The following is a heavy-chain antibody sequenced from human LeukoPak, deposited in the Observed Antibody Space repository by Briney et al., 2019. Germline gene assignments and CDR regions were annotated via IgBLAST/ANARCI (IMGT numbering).Heavy chain of an antibody. V-gene: IGHV1-69*13. CDR1: GGTFSSYA. CDR3: ARGGYYTFYFRAFDI. J-gene: IGHJ3*02. D-gene: IGHD3-3*01. CDR2: IVPIFGTA. Sequence: ASVKVSCKASGGTFSSYAISWVRQAPGQGLEWMGGIVPIFGTANYAQKFQGRVTITADESTSTAYMELSSLRSEDTAVYYCARGGYYTFYFRAFDIWGHGTMVTVSS.